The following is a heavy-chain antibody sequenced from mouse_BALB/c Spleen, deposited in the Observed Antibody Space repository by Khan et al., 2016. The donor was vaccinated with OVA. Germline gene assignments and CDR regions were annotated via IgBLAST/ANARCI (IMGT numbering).Heavy chain of an antibody. Sequence: QIQLVQSGPELKKPGETVKISCKASGYTFTDYSMNWVKQAPGKGLKWMGWINTETGEPTYADDFKGRFAFSLETSASTAYLQINNLKTEDTATYFCASGLKSGNFDYWGQGTTLTVSS. V-gene: IGHV9-2-1*01. CDR1: GYTFTDYS. CDR3: ASGLKSGNFDY. D-gene: IGHD1-3*01. J-gene: IGHJ2*01. CDR2: INTETGEP.